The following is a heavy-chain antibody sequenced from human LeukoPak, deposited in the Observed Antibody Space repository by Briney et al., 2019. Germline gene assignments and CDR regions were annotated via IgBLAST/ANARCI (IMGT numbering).Heavy chain of an antibody. CDR2: VSYAGRT. V-gene: IGHV4-59*08. Sequence: TASETLSLTCTVSGGGSINGHYWSWIRQPPGKGLEWIGFVSYAGRTKYNPSLQSRVTISLDKSKNQVSLTLSSVTAADTAIYYYASLTGGVRARRFDYWGQGTLVTVSS. J-gene: IGHJ4*02. D-gene: IGHD1-14*01. CDR3: ASLTGGVRARRFDY. CDR1: GGGSINGHY.